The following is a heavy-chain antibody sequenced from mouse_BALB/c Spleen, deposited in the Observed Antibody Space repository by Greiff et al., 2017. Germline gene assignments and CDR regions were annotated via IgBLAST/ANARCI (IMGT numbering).Heavy chain of an antibody. CDR2: ISSGSSTF. J-gene: IGHJ4*01. CDR3: AKEYYYGSNYYAMDY. D-gene: IGHD1-1*01. V-gene: IGHV5-17*02. CDR1: GFTFSSFG. Sequence: EVQGVESGGGLVQPGGSRKLSCAASGFTFSSFGMHWVRQAPEKGLEWVAYISSGSSTFYYADTVKGRFTLSRDNPKNTLFLQMTSLRSEDTAMYYCAKEYYYGSNYYAMDYWGQGTSVTVSS.